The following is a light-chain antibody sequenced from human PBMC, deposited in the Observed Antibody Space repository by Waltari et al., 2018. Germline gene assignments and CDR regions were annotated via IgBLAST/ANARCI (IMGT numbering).Light chain of an antibody. CDR1: QSVGSS. Sequence: IVFTQSPGTLSLSPGERATLTCRARQSVGSSLAWYQQTPGQAPSLLIYDASRRATGILDMVSGSGSGTDFSITINTLEPEDCAVYYGQHYVRLPATFGQGTKVEI. J-gene: IGKJ1*01. CDR3: QHYVRLPAT. V-gene: IGKV3-20*01. CDR2: DAS.